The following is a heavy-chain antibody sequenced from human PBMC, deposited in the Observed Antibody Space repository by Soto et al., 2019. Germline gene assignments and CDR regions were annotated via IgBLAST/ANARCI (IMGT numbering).Heavy chain of an antibody. V-gene: IGHV3-23*01. CDR3: AKENIVVVTSGDFDY. D-gene: IGHD2-21*02. J-gene: IGHJ4*02. Sequence: EVQLLESGGGLVQPGGSLRLSCAASGFTFRSYAMSWVRQAPGKGLEWVSAISGSGDSTYYADSVKDRFTISRDNSKNTLYLQMNSLRAEDTAVYYCAKENIVVVTSGDFDYWGQGTLLTVSS. CDR1: GFTFRSYA. CDR2: ISGSGDST.